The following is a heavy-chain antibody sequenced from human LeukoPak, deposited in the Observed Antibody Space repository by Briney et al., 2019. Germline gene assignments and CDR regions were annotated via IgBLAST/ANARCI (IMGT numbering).Heavy chain of an antibody. D-gene: IGHD6-6*01. CDR2: MHPKSGNT. J-gene: IGHJ4*02. CDR1: GYTFTSYD. CDR3: ARDRYSSSSQTPYFDN. Sequence: ASVKVSFKASGYTFTSYDINWVRQATGQGLEWMGWMHPKSGNTGYAQKFQGRVTMTMDTSITTAYMELSMLRSDDTAVYYCARDRYSSSSQTPYFDNWGQGTLVTVSS. V-gene: IGHV1-8*02.